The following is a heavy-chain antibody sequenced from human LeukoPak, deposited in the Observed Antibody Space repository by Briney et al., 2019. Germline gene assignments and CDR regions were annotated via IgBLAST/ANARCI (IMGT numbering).Heavy chain of an antibody. J-gene: IGHJ4*02. Sequence: GGSLRLSRAASGFTFSDHWMSWVRQAPGKGLEWVANINQDGTETYNADSVRGRFTISRDNAKKSLNLQMNSLRVEDTAVYFCARVAYEFSSGYYIDYWGQGTLVTVSS. V-gene: IGHV3-7*01. D-gene: IGHD3-3*01. CDR1: GFTFSDHW. CDR2: INQDGTET. CDR3: ARVAYEFSSGYYIDY.